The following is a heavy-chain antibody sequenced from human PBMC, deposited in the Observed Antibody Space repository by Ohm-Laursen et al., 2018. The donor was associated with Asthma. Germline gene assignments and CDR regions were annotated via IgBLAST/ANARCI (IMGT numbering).Heavy chain of an antibody. CDR2: IYYSGST. J-gene: IGHJ6*02. Sequence: SETLSLTCTVSGDSFTSGGHYWSWIRQLPGKGLEWIGYIYYSGSTNYNPSLKSRVTISVDTSKNQFSLKLSSVTAADTAVYYCARGNTQLLYYYYGMDVWGQGTTVTVSS. CDR3: ARGNTQLLYYYYGMDV. CDR1: GDSFTSGGHY. V-gene: IGHV4-61*08. D-gene: IGHD2-2*01.